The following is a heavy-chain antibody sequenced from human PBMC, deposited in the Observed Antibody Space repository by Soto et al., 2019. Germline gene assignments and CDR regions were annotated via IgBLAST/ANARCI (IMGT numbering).Heavy chain of an antibody. D-gene: IGHD3-3*02. CDR1: GGSIRSTYY. V-gene: IGHV4-39*01. CDR3: ASPKIAFYNWFDP. J-gene: IGHJ5*02. CDR2: IYYTGST. Sequence: SETLSLTCTVSGGSIRSTYYWGWIRQPPGKALEWIGSIYYTGSTYYNPSLKSRVTISVDTSTNQFSLKLNSVTAADTAVYYCASPKIAFYNWFDPWGQGTLVTVSS.